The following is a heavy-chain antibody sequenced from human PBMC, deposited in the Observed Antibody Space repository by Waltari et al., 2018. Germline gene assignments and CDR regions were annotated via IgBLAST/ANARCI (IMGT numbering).Heavy chain of an antibody. CDR1: GFTFPNPW. J-gene: IGHJ4*02. CDR3: ARGVTTVEY. CDR2: IKQDGSEK. V-gene: IGHV3-7*04. Sequence: EVQLVESGGGLVQPGGSLRLSCSGSGFTFPNPWLGWVRQAPGKGPEWVASIKQDGSEKYYVDSMKGRFTISRDNAKNSLSLQMDSLRAEDTAVYFCARGVTTVEYWGQGTLVTVSS. D-gene: IGHD2-21*02.